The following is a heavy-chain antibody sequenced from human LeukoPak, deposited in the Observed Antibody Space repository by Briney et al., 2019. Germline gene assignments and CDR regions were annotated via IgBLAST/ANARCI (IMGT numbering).Heavy chain of an antibody. CDR1: GVTLSPYG. D-gene: IGHD6-13*01. J-gene: IGHJ4*02. V-gene: IGHV3-30*18. CDR3: AKEGTPQVSTWYDL. Sequence: QPGRSLRLSCATSGVTLSPYGMHWVRQAPGKGLEWVAVISYEGGTQHYADSVKGRFIISRDNPRNTLYLQMNILRTEDTAVYYCAKEGTPQVSTWYDLWGQGTQVIVSS. CDR2: ISYEGGTQ.